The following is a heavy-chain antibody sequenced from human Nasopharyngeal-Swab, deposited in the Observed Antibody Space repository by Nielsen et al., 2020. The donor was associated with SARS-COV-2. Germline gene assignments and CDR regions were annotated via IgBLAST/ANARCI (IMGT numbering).Heavy chain of an antibody. D-gene: IGHD3-3*01. CDR3: ARDRITIFGVEKPFDY. Sequence: GGSLRLSCAASGFTFSSYSMNWVRQAPGKGLEWVPSISSSSSYIYYADSVKGRFTISRDNAKNSLYLQMNSLSAEDTAVYYCARDRITIFGVEKPFDYWGQGTLVTVSS. V-gene: IGHV3-21*01. CDR1: GFTFSSYS. CDR2: ISSSSSYI. J-gene: IGHJ4*02.